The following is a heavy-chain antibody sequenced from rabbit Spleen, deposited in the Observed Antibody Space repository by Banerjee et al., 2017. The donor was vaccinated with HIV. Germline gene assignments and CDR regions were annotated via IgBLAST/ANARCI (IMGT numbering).Heavy chain of an antibody. CDR1: GLDFSSSYW. Sequence: QSLEESGGDLVKPGASLTLTCTASGLDFSSSYWICWVRQAPGKGLEWIACIYTGSSGYTYYASWAKGRFTISKSSSTTVTLQMTSLTAADTATYFCARDSGTSFSSYGMDLWGPGTLVTVS. D-gene: IGHD8-1*01. CDR2: IYTGSSGYT. CDR3: ARDSGTSFSSYGMDL. V-gene: IGHV1S40*01. J-gene: IGHJ6*01.